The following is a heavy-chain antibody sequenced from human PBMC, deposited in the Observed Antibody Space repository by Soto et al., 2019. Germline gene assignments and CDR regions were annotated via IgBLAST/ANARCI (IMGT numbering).Heavy chain of an antibody. V-gene: IGHV3-73*02. CDR2: IRTRKNRYVT. J-gene: IGHJ6*02. CDR3: ARIEYGRDF. Sequence: EVQLVQSGGGRVQPGGSLKLSCEASGFTFSVSAIHWVRLASGKGLEWVGRIRTRKNRYVTTYAASVKGRFSLSRDDSKNTAYLQMNSLKSEDTAVYYCARIEYGRDFWGQGTTVIVS. CDR1: GFTFSVSA. D-gene: IGHD3-10*01.